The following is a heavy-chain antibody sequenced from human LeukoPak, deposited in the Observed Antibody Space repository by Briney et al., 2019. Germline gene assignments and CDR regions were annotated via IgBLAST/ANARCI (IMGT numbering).Heavy chain of an antibody. J-gene: IGHJ4*02. CDR3: AKDSGTF. V-gene: IGHV3-7*04. CDR1: GFTFSNSW. CDR2: ISPDGSGK. D-gene: IGHD1-26*01. Sequence: GGSLRLSCAASGFTFSNSWMTWVRQAPGKGLEWVANISPDGSGKFYVESVKGRFTISRDNAKKSLFLQMNSLRVEDTALCYCAKDSGTFWGQGTLVTVSS.